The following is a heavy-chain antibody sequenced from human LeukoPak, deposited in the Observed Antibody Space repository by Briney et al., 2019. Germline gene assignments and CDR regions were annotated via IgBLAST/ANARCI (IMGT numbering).Heavy chain of an antibody. V-gene: IGHV1-2*02. J-gene: IGHJ6*03. Sequence: GASAKVSCKASGYTFTGYYMHWVRQAPGQGLEWMGWINPNSGGTNYAQKFQGRVTMTRNTSISTAYMELSSLRSEDTAVYYCATDYYYYMDVWGKGTTVTISS. CDR2: INPNSGGT. CDR1: GYTFTGYY. CDR3: ATDYYYYMDV.